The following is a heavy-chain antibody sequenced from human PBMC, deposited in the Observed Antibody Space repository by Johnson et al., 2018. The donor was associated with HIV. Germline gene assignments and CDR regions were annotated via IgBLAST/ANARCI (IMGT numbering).Heavy chain of an antibody. CDR1: GFTFSRYG. V-gene: IGHV3-30*02. J-gene: IGHJ3*02. CDR3: AKRVSGWNFGVDAFDI. CDR2: IPNDGSNE. Sequence: QVQLVESGGGLVQPGGSLRLSCAASGFTFSRYGMHWVRQAPGKGLEWVAFIPNDGSNEYYADSVKGRFTISRDNSENTLYLQMNSLRAEDTAVFYCAKRVSGWNFGVDAFDIWGQGTMVTVSS. D-gene: IGHD6-19*01.